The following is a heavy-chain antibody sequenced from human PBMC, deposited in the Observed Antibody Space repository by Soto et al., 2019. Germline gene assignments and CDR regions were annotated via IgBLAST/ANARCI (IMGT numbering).Heavy chain of an antibody. CDR3: AGGGYSYRDALDI. Sequence: LRLSCAASGFTFSSYSMNWVRQAPGKGLEWVSSISSSSSYIYYADSVKGRFTISRDNAKNSLYLQMNSLRAEDTAVYYCAGGGYSYRDALDIWGQGTMVTVSS. V-gene: IGHV3-21*01. CDR2: ISSSSSYI. CDR1: GFTFSSYS. D-gene: IGHD5-18*01. J-gene: IGHJ3*02.